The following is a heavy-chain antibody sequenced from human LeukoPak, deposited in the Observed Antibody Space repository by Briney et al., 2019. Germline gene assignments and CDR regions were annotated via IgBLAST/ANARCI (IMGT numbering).Heavy chain of an antibody. CDR2: IKQDGSEK. D-gene: IGHD6-19*01. V-gene: IGHV3-7*01. CDR3: ARVLTVGGTMGWYFDY. CDR1: GFTFSNYA. J-gene: IGHJ4*02. Sequence: GGSLRLSCAASGFTFSNYAVMWVRQAPGQGLEWVANIKQDGSEKYYVDSVKGRFTISRDNAKNSLFLQMNSLRAEDTAVYYCARVLTVGGTMGWYFDYWGQGALVTVSS.